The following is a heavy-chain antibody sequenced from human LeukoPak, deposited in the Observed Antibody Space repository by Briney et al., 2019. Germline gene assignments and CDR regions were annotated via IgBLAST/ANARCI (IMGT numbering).Heavy chain of an antibody. J-gene: IGHJ4*02. V-gene: IGHV3-23*01. Sequence: GGSLRLSCAASGFTFSSYAMSWVRQAPGKGLDWVSAISGSGDSTYYADSVKGRFTISRDNSKNTLYLQMNRLRAEDTAIYYCAKEWIQLWLYDYWGQGTLVTVSS. D-gene: IGHD5-18*01. CDR1: GFTFSSYA. CDR2: ISGSGDST. CDR3: AKEWIQLWLYDY.